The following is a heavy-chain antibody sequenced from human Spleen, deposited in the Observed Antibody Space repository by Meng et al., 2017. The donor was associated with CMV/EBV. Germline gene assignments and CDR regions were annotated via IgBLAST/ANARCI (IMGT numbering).Heavy chain of an antibody. CDR3: ATDLPDSKQNAFDI. V-gene: IGHV1-8*01. CDR1: GYTFTSYD. J-gene: IGHJ3*02. CDR2: MNPNSGNT. Sequence: ASVKVSCKASGYTFTSYDINWVRQATGQGLEWMGWMNPNSGNTGYAQKFQGRVTMTRNTSISTAYMELTRLRSEDTAVYYCATDLPDSKQNAFDIWGQGTMVTVSS. D-gene: IGHD6-13*01.